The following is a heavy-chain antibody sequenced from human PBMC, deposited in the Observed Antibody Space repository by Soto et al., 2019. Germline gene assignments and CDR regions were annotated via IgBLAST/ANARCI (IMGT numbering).Heavy chain of an antibody. CDR1: GFTFSSYA. D-gene: IGHD3-9*01. J-gene: IGHJ3*02. CDR3: AKEQKTYYDILTGYYTDAFDI. CDR2: ISGSGGST. Sequence: GGSLRLSCAASGFTFSSYAMSWVRQAPGKGLEWVSAISGSGGSTYYADSVKGRFTISRDNSKNTLYLQMNSLRAEDTAVYYCAKEQKTYYDILTGYYTDAFDIWGQGTMVTVSS. V-gene: IGHV3-23*01.